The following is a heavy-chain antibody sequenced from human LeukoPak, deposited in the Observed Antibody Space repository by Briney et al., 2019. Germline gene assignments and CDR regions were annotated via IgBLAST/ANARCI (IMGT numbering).Heavy chain of an antibody. D-gene: IGHD6-13*01. CDR3: TRGSTRARIAAAGTVH. Sequence: GRSLRLSCTASGFTFGDYAMSWVRQAPGKGLEWVGLIRSKAYGGTTEYAASVKGRFTISRDDSKSIAYLQMNSLKTEDTAVYYCTRGSTRARIAAAGTVHWGQGTLVTVSS. V-gene: IGHV3-49*04. J-gene: IGHJ4*02. CDR2: IRSKAYGGTT. CDR1: GFTFGDYA.